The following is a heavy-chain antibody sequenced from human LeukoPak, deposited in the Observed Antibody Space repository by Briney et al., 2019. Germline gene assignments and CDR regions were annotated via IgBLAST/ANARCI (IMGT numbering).Heavy chain of an antibody. V-gene: IGHV3-30*18. Sequence: GGSLRLSCAASGLTFSSYGMHWVRQAPGRGLEWVAVISYDGSNKYYADSVKGRFTISRDNSKNTLYLQMNSLRAEDTAVYYCANLMRETTVTTIDYWGQGTLVTVSS. CDR1: GLTFSSYG. CDR2: ISYDGSNK. CDR3: ANLMRETTVTTIDY. J-gene: IGHJ4*02. D-gene: IGHD4-17*01.